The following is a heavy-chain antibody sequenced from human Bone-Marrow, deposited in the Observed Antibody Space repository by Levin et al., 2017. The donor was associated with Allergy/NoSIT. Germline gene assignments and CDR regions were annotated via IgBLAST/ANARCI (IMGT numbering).Heavy chain of an antibody. Sequence: KPSETLSLTCTVSGHAISSSASYWGWIRQPPGKGLEWIATIYYSGVTFYNPSLKSRVSISMDTSKNQFSLSLTSVTAADTAVYYCARALNEDWEIINHPLPFDYWGQGTRVIVSS. J-gene: IGHJ4*02. CDR1: GHAISSSASY. CDR2: IYYSGVT. CDR3: ARALNEDWEIINHPLPFDY. V-gene: IGHV4-39*07. D-gene: IGHD3-10*01.